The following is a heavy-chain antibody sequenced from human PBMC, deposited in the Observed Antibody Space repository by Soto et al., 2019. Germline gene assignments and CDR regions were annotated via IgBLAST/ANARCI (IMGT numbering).Heavy chain of an antibody. D-gene: IGHD2-15*01. Sequence: PGGSLRLSCASSGFTFSSYAMSWVRQAPGKGLEWVSAISGSGGSTYYADSVKGRFTISRDNSKNTLYLQMNSLRAEDTAVYYCAKAEWAKNCSGGSCYSGWFDPWGQGTLVTVSS. CDR3: AKAEWAKNCSGGSCYSGWFDP. J-gene: IGHJ5*02. CDR1: GFTFSSYA. V-gene: IGHV3-23*01. CDR2: ISGSGGST.